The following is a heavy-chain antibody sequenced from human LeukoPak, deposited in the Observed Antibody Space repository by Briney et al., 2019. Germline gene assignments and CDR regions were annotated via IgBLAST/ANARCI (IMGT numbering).Heavy chain of an antibody. Sequence: KSSETLSLTCTVSGGSISSYHWTWIRQPAGKGLEWIGRIYTSGGTNYNPSLKSRVTMSVDTSKNQFSLKLSSVTAADTAVYYCAINSWNNYYYFDHWGQGTLVTVSS. CDR3: AINSWNNYYYFDH. CDR2: IYTSGGT. D-gene: IGHD3-3*01. V-gene: IGHV4-4*07. J-gene: IGHJ4*02. CDR1: GGSISSYH.